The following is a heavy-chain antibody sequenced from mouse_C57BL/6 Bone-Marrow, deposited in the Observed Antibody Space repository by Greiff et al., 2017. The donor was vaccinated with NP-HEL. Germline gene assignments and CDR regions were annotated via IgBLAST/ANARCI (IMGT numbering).Heavy chain of an antibody. J-gene: IGHJ1*03. D-gene: IGHD2-3*01. CDR3: ARWDGYYGYFDV. CDR1: GYTFTSYW. V-gene: IGHV1-69*01. CDR2: IDPSDSYT. Sequence: QVQLKQPGAELVMPGASVKLSCKASGYTFTSYWMHWVKQRPGQGLEWIGEIDPSDSYTNYNQKFKGKSTLTVDKSSSTAYMQLSSLTSEDSAVYYCARWDGYYGYFDVWGTGTTVTVSS.